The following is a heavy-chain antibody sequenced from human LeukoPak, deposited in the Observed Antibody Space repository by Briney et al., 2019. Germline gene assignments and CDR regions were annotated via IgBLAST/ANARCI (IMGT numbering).Heavy chain of an antibody. CDR3: TRTDSSTAIDY. V-gene: IGHV4-4*07. Sequence: PSETLSLTCTVSGGSISNYYWSWIRQPAGKGLEWIGRVYTSGSTNYNPSLKSRVTMSVDTSKNQFSLKLNSVTAADTAMYYCTRTDSSTAIDYWGQGTLVTVSS. CDR1: GGSISNYY. J-gene: IGHJ4*02. CDR2: VYTSGST. D-gene: IGHD6-19*01.